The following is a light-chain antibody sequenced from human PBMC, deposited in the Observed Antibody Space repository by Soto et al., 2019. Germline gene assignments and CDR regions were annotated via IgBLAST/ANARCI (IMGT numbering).Light chain of an antibody. Sequence: EIVLTQSPATLSLSPGERATLSCRASQSVGSNLAWYQHKPGQAPRLPIYDASNRATGIPARISGSGSGTDFTLTISSLEPEDFAVYYCQQRDSWWTFGQGTKVDIK. CDR1: QSVGSN. J-gene: IGKJ1*01. CDR2: DAS. CDR3: QQRDSWWT. V-gene: IGKV3-11*01.